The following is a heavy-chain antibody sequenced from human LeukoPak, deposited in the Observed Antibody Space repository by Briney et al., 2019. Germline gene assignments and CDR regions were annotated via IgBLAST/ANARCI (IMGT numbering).Heavy chain of an antibody. D-gene: IGHD5-12*01. V-gene: IGHV4-59*01. Sequence: ETLSLTCTVSGGSISSYYWSWIRQPPGKGLEWIGYIYYSGSTNYNPSLKSRVTISVDTSKNQFSLKLSSVTAADTAVYYCARARGYSGYDAYYYYYGMDVWGQGTTVTVSS. CDR2: IYYSGST. J-gene: IGHJ6*02. CDR3: ARARGYSGYDAYYYYYGMDV. CDR1: GGSISSYY.